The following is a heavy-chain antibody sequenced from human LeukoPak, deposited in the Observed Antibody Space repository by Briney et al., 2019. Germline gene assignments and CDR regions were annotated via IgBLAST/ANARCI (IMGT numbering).Heavy chain of an antibody. V-gene: IGHV4-39*01. J-gene: IGHJ4*02. CDR2: IYNSGTT. Sequence: SETLSLTCAVSGGSIRNSSFYWGWIRQPPGKGLEWIASIYNSGTTYYNPSLKSRITIFVDTSKNQVSLKLRSVTAADTAVYYCARHAVAGKWLQFYYFNFWGQGSLVTVSS. CDR3: ARHAVAGKWLQFYYFNF. CDR1: GGSIRNSSFY. D-gene: IGHD5-24*01.